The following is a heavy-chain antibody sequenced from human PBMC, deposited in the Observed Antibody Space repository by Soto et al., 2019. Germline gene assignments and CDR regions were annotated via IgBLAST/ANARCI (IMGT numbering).Heavy chain of an antibody. CDR1: GFTFSGAA. Sequence: PGGSLRLSCAASGFTFSGAAMHWVRQASGKGLEWVGRIRSKANNYATAFAASVQGRFTISRDDSKNTAYLQMNSLKTEDTAVYYCTRHNPETAFHSWGQGTMVTVSS. CDR3: TRHNPETAFHS. CDR2: IRSKANNYAT. J-gene: IGHJ3*02. V-gene: IGHV3-73*01.